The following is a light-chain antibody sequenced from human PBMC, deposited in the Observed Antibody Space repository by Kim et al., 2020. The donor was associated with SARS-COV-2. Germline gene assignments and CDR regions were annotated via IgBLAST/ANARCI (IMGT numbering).Light chain of an antibody. CDR3: QQYNNWWT. Sequence: SVSPGERATRSRRASQSVSSNLAWYQQKPGQAPRLLVYGASTRATGIPARFSGSGSGTEFTLTISSLQSEDFAVYYCQQYNNWWTFGQGTKVDIK. J-gene: IGKJ1*01. CDR2: GAS. V-gene: IGKV3-15*01. CDR1: QSVSSN.